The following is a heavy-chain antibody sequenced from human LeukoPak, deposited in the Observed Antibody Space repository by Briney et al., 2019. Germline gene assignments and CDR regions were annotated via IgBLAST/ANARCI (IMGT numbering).Heavy chain of an antibody. J-gene: IGHJ4*02. CDR3: ARDGEYTAMVDY. Sequence: ASVKVSCKASGYTFTSYYMHWVRQAPGQGLGWMGWICVYIGNTNYAQKFQGRVTMTTDTSTSTAYMELRSLRSDDTAVYFCARDGEYTAMVDYWGQGTLVTVSS. CDR1: GYTFTSYY. D-gene: IGHD5-18*01. CDR2: ICVYIGNT. V-gene: IGHV1-18*04.